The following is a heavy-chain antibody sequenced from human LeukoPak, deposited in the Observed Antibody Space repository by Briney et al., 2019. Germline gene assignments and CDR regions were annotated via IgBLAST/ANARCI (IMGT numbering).Heavy chain of an antibody. D-gene: IGHD4-17*01. V-gene: IGHV3-30*04. CDR2: ISYDGSNK. CDR1: GFTSSSYA. Sequence: GGSLRLSCAASGFTSSSYAMHWVRQAPGKGLEWVAVISYDGSNKYYADSVKGRFTISRDNSKNTLYLQMNSLRAEDTAVYYCARDTRDDYGDYVFDYWGQGTLVTVSS. J-gene: IGHJ4*02. CDR3: ARDTRDDYGDYVFDY.